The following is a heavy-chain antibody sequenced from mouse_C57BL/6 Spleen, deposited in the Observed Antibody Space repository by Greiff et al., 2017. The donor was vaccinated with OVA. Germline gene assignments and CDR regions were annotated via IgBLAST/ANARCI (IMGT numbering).Heavy chain of an antibody. CDR1: GYTFTDYY. J-gene: IGHJ3*01. D-gene: IGHD1-1*01. CDR3: ARADYYGFAY. V-gene: IGHV1-26*01. CDR2: INPNNGGT. Sequence: EVQLQQSGPELVKPGASVKISCKASGYTFTDYYMNWVKQSHGKSLEWIGDINPNNGGTSYNQKFKGKATLTVDKSSSTAYMELRSLTSEDSAVYYCARADYYGFAYWGQGTLITVSA.